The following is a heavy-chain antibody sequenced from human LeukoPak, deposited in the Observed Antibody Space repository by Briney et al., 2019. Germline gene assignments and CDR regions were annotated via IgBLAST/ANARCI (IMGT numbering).Heavy chain of an antibody. CDR1: GGSISSSSYY. J-gene: IGHJ2*01. D-gene: IGHD3-9*01. V-gene: IGHV4-39*07. CDR3: ARLGRYYDILTGPKDWYFDL. Sequence: PSETLSLTCTVSGGSISSSSYYWGWIRQPPGKGLEWIGSIYYSGSTYYNPSLKSRVTISVDTSKNQFSLKLSSVTAADTAVYYCARLGRYYDILTGPKDWYFDLWGRGTLVTVSS. CDR2: IYYSGST.